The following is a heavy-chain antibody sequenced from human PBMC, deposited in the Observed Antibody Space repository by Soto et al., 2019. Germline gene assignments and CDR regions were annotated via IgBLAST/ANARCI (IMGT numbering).Heavy chain of an antibody. CDR2: ISSTGALM. Sequence: EVHLVESGGGLVKPGGSLRLSCAASGFIFSQYSMNWVRQAPGKGLEWVSSISSTGALMYYAASVKGRFTISRDDADNSLYLQMNSLRVEDTAVYYCARDRLARGIPVAGRIDYWGQGALVTVSS. CDR3: ARDRLARGIPVAGRIDY. J-gene: IGHJ4*02. CDR1: GFIFSQYS. V-gene: IGHV3-21*01. D-gene: IGHD6-19*01.